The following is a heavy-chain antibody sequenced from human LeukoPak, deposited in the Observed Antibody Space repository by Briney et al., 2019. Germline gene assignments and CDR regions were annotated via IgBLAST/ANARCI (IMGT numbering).Heavy chain of an antibody. J-gene: IGHJ4*02. CDR2: ISSSGSST. Sequence: SGGSLRLSCVASGFTFSTYAMSWVRQAPGKGLEWVSVISSSGSSTYYADSVKGRFTISRDNAKNSLYLQMNSLRAEDTAVYYCARGSPAANIDYWGQGTLVTVSS. D-gene: IGHD2-2*01. CDR3: ARGSPAANIDY. V-gene: IGHV3-21*01. CDR1: GFTFSTYA.